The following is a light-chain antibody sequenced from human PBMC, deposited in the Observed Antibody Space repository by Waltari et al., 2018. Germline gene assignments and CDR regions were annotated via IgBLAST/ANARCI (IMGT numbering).Light chain of an antibody. CDR2: RTN. CDR1: SSNIGSNY. Sequence: QSVLTQPPSASGTPGQRVTISCSGSSSNIGSNYVYWYQQLPGTAPKLLIYRTNQRPSGVPARFSVSRSGTSASLALSGLRSEDEADYYCAAWDDSLSGWVFGGGTKLTVL. J-gene: IGLJ3*02. V-gene: IGLV1-47*01. CDR3: AAWDDSLSGWV.